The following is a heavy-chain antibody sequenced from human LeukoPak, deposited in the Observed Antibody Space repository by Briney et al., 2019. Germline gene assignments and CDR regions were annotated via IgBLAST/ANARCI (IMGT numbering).Heavy chain of an antibody. D-gene: IGHD4-17*01. J-gene: IGHJ4*02. CDR1: GYAFTRYG. CDR3: ARDMDYVFDY. CDR2: SSTHNGNT. Sequence: GASVKFSSKASGYAFTRYGINWVRPAPGQGLEWMGWSSTHNGNTNYTQKVPGRVTMTTDTSTSTAYMELRSLRSDDTAVYYCARDMDYVFDYWGQGALGTVS. V-gene: IGHV1-18*04.